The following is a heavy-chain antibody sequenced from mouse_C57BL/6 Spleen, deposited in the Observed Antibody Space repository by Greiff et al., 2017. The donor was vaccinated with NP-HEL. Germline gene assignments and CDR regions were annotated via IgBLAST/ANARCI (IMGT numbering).Heavy chain of an antibody. J-gene: IGHJ3*01. CDR2: IWGVGST. Sequence: QVQLQQSGPGLVAPSQSLSITCTVSGFSLTSYGVDWVRQSPGKGLEWLGVIWGVGSTNYNSALKSRLSISKDNSKSQVFLKMNSLQTDDTAMYYCASLDGTGVAYWGQGTLVTVSA. CDR1: GFSLTSYG. D-gene: IGHD2-3*01. V-gene: IGHV2-6*01. CDR3: ASLDGTGVAY.